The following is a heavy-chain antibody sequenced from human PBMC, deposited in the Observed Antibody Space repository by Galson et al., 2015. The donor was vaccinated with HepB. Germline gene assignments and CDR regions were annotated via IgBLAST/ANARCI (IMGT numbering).Heavy chain of an antibody. Sequence: SLRLSCAASGFTFSSYALHWVRQAPGKGLEWVVVISYDGRNKNYADSVKGRFTISRDESRNTLHLQMNSLRAEDTAIYYCARDKDPSRSWVDGLIYYGLAVWGQGTTVTVSS. CDR2: ISYDGRNK. D-gene: IGHD6-13*01. V-gene: IGHV3-30*04. J-gene: IGHJ6*02. CDR3: ARDKDPSRSWVDGLIYYGLAV. CDR1: GFTFSSYA.